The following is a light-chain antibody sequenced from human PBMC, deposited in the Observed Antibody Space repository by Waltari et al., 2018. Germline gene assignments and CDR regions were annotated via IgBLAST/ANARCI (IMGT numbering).Light chain of an antibody. CDR3: QQYNKWTLT. V-gene: IGKV3-15*01. CDR2: GAS. Sequence: EIVMTQSPATLSVSPGERATLSCRASQSISSNLAWYQQIPGQAPRLLIYGASTRATGIPARFIGSGSVTEFTLTISSLQSEDFAVYYCQQYNKWTLTFGPGTKVDIK. CDR1: QSISSN. J-gene: IGKJ3*01.